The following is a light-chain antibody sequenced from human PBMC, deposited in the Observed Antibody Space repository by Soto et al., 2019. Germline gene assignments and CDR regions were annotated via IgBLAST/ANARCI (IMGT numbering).Light chain of an antibody. Sequence: EIVMTQSPATLSVSPGDRATLSCRASQSVSSSLAWYQQIPGQAPRLLIYDASTRATGIPARFGGSGSGTEFNLTISSLQSEDFEVYYCQQYNNWPPLTFGGGTKVELK. V-gene: IGKV3-15*01. CDR3: QQYNNWPPLT. J-gene: IGKJ4*01. CDR2: DAS. CDR1: QSVSSS.